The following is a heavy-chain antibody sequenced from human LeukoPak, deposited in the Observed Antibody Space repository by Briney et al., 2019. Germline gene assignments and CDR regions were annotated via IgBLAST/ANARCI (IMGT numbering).Heavy chain of an antibody. J-gene: IGHJ4*02. CDR3: AKDQVVVITLPLDY. CDR2: ISGSGGST. CDR1: GFTFSSYA. V-gene: IGHV3-23*01. D-gene: IGHD3-22*01. Sequence: PGGSLRLSRAASGFTFSSYAMSWVRQAPGKGLEWVSGISGSGGSTYYADSVKGRFTISRDNSKNTLYLQMSSLRAEDTAVYYCAKDQVVVITLPLDYWGQGTLVTVSS.